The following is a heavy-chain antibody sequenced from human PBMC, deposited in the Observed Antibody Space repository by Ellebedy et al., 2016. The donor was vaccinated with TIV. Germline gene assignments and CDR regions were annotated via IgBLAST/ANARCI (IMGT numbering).Heavy chain of an antibody. D-gene: IGHD4-23*01. CDR3: ARDPVGVGPAFDV. Sequence: PGGSLRLSCAASGLTFSSHSMSWVRQAPGKGLEWVSAITESGGNTYYADSVKCRFTISRDNSKDTLFLQMNSLRAEDTAIYFCARDPVGVGPAFDVWGQGTMVTVSS. V-gene: IGHV3-23*01. CDR1: GLTFSSHS. CDR2: ITESGGNT. J-gene: IGHJ3*01.